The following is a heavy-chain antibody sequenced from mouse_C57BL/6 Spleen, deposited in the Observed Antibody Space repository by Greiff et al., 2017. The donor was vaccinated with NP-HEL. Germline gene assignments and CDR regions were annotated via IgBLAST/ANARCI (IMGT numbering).Heavy chain of an antibody. CDR3: ARGGNETWFAY. V-gene: IGHV1-54*01. CDR2: INPGSGGT. J-gene: IGHJ3*01. Sequence: QVQLKESGAELVRPGTSVKVSCKASGYAFTNYLIEWVKQRPGQGLEWIGVINPGSGGTNYNEKFKGKATLTADKSSSTAYMQLSSLTSEDSAVYFCARGGNETWFAYWGQGTLVTVSA. CDR1: GYAFTNYL.